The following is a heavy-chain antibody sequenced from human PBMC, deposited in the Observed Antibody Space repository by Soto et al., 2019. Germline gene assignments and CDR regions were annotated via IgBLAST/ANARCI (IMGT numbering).Heavy chain of an antibody. CDR1: GFTFSSYG. CDR2: ISYDGSNK. D-gene: IGHD1-26*01. CDR3: AKEQEWELLLGGMDV. V-gene: IGHV3-30*18. J-gene: IGHJ6*02. Sequence: GGSRRLSCAASGFTFSSYGMHWGRQAPGKGLEWVAVISYDGSNKYYAGSVKGRFTISRDNSKNTLYLQMNSLRAEDTAVYYCAKEQEWELLLGGMDVWGQGTTVTVSS.